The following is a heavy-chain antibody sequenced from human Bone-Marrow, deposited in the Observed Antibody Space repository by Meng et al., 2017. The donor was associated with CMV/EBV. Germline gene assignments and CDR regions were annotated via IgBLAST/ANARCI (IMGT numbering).Heavy chain of an antibody. CDR2: IYYSGTT. D-gene: IGHD3-3*01. V-gene: IGHV4-39*07. CDR3: ASDSAHYDFWVSSGMDV. Sequence: SETLSLTCTVSGGSISSSSYYWGWIRQPPGKGLEWIGSIYYSGTTYYNPSLRSRVTISVDTSKNQFSLKLSSVTAADTAMYYCASDSAHYDFWVSSGMDVWGQGTTVTVSS. CDR1: GGSISSSSYY. J-gene: IGHJ6*02.